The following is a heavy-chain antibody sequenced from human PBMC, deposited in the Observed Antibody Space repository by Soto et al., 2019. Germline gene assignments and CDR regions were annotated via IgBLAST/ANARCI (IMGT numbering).Heavy chain of an antibody. CDR3: AGSMVRGVSSGYGMDV. J-gene: IGHJ6*02. D-gene: IGHD3-10*01. CDR2: ISAYNGNT. V-gene: IGHV1-18*04. Sequence: GASVKVSCKASGYTFTSYGISWVRQAPGQGLEWMGWISAYNGNTNYAQKLQGRVTMTTDTSTSTAYMELRSLRSDDTAVYYCAGSMVRGVSSGYGMDVWGQGTTVTVSS. CDR1: GYTFTSYG.